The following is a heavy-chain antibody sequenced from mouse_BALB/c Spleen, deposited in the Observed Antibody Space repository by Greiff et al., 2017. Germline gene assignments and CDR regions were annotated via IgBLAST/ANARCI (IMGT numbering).Heavy chain of an antibody. CDR1: GFTFSSYA. V-gene: IGHV5-9-4*01. Sequence: EVKLMESGGGLVKPGGSLKLSCAASGFTFSSYAMPWVRQSPEKRLEWVAEISSGGSYTYYPDTVTGRCTISRDNAKNTLYLEMNSLRSEDTAMYNCAREYDYDEAMDYWGQGTSVTVSS. CDR3: AREYDYDEAMDY. D-gene: IGHD2-4*01. CDR2: ISSGGSYT. J-gene: IGHJ4*01.